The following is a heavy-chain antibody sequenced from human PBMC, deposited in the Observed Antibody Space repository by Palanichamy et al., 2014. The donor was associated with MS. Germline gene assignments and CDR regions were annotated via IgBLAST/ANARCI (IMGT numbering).Heavy chain of an antibody. D-gene: IGHD3-22*01. Sequence: EVQLAQSGAEVKQPGDSLMISCQASGYKFSNYWIGWVRQMPGKGLEWLGMIYPGDSGTRYSPSFQGQVTFSVDKSISTAYLQWGSLQASDTAMYYCARRDSTGYYYNLDYWAQGTRVTVSS. V-gene: IGHV5-51*01. CDR2: IYPGDSGT. J-gene: IGHJ4*02. CDR1: GYKFSNYW. CDR3: ARRDSTGYYYNLDY.